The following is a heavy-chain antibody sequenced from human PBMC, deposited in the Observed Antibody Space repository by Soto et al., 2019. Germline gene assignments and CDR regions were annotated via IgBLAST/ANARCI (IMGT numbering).Heavy chain of an antibody. CDR1: GFVFSDFQ. CDR3: ARDNLAFQGAFDL. V-gene: IGHV3-21*01. CDR2: ITGTSAFT. D-gene: IGHD3-16*01. J-gene: IGHJ4*02. Sequence: PGGSLRLSCAASGFVFSDFQFNWVRQVPGGGLEWLSSITGTSAFTEYAESIEGRFTISRDNPNKLLFLHMDNLRPEDTAVYYCARDNLAFQGAFDLWGQGTLVTVSS.